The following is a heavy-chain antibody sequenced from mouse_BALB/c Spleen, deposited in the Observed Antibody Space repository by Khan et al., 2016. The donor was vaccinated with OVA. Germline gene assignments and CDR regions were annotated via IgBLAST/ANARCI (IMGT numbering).Heavy chain of an antibody. CDR1: GFSIKDTY. D-gene: IGHD1-1*01. J-gene: IGHJ2*01. Sequence: VELKQSGAELVKPGASVKLSCTASGFSIKDTYMHWVKQRPEQGLEWIGRIDPANGNTKYDPKFQGKATITAETSSNTAYLQLSSLTSEDTAVYYCARRRNYYGSLDYWGQGTTLTVSS. V-gene: IGHV14-3*02. CDR2: IDPANGNT. CDR3: ARRRNYYGSLDY.